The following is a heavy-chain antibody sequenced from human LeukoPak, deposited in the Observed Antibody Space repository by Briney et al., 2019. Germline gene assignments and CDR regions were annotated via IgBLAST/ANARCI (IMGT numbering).Heavy chain of an antibody. V-gene: IGHV3-33*06. Sequence: GGSLRLSCAASVFTFSSDGMHGVPQAPGKGRWWVAVIWVGGRNKHYVDSVKGRFTLSRDNSKNTLYLQMNSLRAEDTAVYYCAKTQYQLSLGAFDIWGQGTMVTVSS. CDR2: IWVGGRNK. CDR3: AKTQYQLSLGAFDI. J-gene: IGHJ3*02. D-gene: IGHD2-2*01. CDR1: VFTFSSDG.